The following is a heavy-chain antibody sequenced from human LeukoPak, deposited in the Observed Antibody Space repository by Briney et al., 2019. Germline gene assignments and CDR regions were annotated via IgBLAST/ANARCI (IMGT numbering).Heavy chain of an antibody. CDR1: GFTFSSYA. J-gene: IGHJ4*02. CDR2: ISGSGGST. CDR3: ANFGGVIVSDY. V-gene: IGHV3-23*01. D-gene: IGHD3-16*02. Sequence: GGSLRLSCAASGFTFSSYAMSWVRQAPGKGLEWVSVISGSGGSTYYADSLKGRFTISRDNSKNTLYLQMNSLRAEDTAVYYCANFGGVIVSDYWGQGTLVTVSS.